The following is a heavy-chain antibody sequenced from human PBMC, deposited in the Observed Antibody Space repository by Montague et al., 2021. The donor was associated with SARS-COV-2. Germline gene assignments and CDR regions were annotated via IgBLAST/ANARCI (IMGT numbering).Heavy chain of an antibody. CDR1: GFSLSTSGMC. J-gene: IGHJ4*02. CDR2: IDWDDDK. CDR3: ARYYYDSSGYYYFDY. Sequence: PALVKPTQTLTLTCTFSGFSLSTSGMCVSWIRQPPGKALEWLALIDWDDDKYYSTSLKTRLTISKDTSKNQVVLTMTNVDPVDTATYYCARYYYDSSGYYYFDYWGQGTLVTVSS. V-gene: IGHV2-70*01. D-gene: IGHD3-22*01.